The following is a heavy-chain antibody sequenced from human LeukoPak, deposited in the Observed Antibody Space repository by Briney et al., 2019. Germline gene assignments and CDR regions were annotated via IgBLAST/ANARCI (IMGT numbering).Heavy chain of an antibody. V-gene: IGHV3-48*03. CDR3: ARDLGSSGYLDY. CDR1: GFTLSSYE. J-gene: IGHJ4*02. D-gene: IGHD3-22*01. Sequence: PGGSLRLSCAASGFTLSSYEMNWVRQAPGKGLEWVSYISSSGSTIYYADSVKGRFTISRDNAKNSLYLQMNSLRAEDTAVYYCARDLGSSGYLDYWGQGTLVTVSS. CDR2: ISSSGSTI.